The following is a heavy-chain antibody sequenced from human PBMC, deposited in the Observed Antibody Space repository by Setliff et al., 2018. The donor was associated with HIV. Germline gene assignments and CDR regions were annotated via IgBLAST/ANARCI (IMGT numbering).Heavy chain of an antibody. CDR3: ARDLRGSNFGVSEY. J-gene: IGHJ4*02. D-gene: IGHD1-26*01. V-gene: IGHV3-11*04. CDR2: ISNTGNTI. CDR1: GFTFSDYF. Sequence: GGSLRLSCAASGFTFSDYFMTWIRQSPGKGPEWVSYISNTGNTIYYTDSVKGRFTISRDNAKNSLYLQMNSLRAEDTAMYFCARDLRGSNFGVSEYWGQGTPVTVSS.